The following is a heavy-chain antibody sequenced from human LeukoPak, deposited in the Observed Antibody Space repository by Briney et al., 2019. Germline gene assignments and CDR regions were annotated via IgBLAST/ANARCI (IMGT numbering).Heavy chain of an antibody. J-gene: IGHJ4*02. CDR2: IYHNGRT. Sequence: PSETLSLTCAVSGYSINNGYFWGWIRQPPGKGLEWIGSIYHNGRTFYNPSLKSRVTISVDTSKNQFSLNLNSVTAADTAVYYCARVDSGYDFPKVDYWGQGTLVTVSS. CDR1: GYSINNGYF. CDR3: ARVDSGYDFPKVDY. V-gene: IGHV4-38-2*01. D-gene: IGHD5-12*01.